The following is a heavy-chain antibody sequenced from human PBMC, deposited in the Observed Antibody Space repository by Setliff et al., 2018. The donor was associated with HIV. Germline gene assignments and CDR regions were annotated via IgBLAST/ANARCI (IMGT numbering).Heavy chain of an antibody. D-gene: IGHD6-19*01. J-gene: IGHJ4*02. CDR1: GYTFINHA. Sequence: ASVKVSCKASGYTFINHAMHWVRQAPGQRPEWMGWINVVTVNTKYSLKLQGRVTITRDTSATAVYMELRSLRSEDTAVYYCARGRGLYSSGYYIDYWGQGTLVTVSS. CDR3: ARGRGLYSSGYYIDY. V-gene: IGHV1-3*01. CDR2: INVVTVNT.